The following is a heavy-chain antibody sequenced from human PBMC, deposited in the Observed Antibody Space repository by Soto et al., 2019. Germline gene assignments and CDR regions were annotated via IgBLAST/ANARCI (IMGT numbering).Heavy chain of an antibody. V-gene: IGHV5-10-1*03. CDR1: GYSFSTYW. CDR3: AGFCTGGSCSLKDIGV. J-gene: IGHJ6*02. D-gene: IGHD2-8*02. CDR2: IDPSDSYV. Sequence: DVQLVQSGTEMKKPGESLRISCTGAGYSFSTYWISWVRQMPGKGLEWMGRIDPSDSYVDYSPSFEGRVILSVDKSSSTVVLQWSRLQASDTAIYYCAGFCTGGSCSLKDIGVWGQGTTVVVSS.